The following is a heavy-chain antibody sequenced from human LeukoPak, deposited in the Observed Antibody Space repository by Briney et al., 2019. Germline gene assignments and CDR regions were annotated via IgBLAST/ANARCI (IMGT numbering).Heavy chain of an antibody. CDR2: INHSGST. D-gene: IGHD3-10*01. CDR1: GGSFSGYY. Sequence: SETLSLTCAVYGGSFSGYYWSWIRQPPGKGLEWIGEINHSGSTNYNPSLKSRVTISVDTSKNQFSLKLSSVTAADTAVYYCARGALWFGELLPLDYWGQGPLVTVSS. CDR3: ARGALWFGELLPLDY. J-gene: IGHJ4*02. V-gene: IGHV4-34*01.